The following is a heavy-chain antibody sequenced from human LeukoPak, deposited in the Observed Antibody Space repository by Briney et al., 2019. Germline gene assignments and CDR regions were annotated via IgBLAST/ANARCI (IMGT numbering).Heavy chain of an antibody. Sequence: GASVKVSCKASGYSFTGFYIHWVRQAPGQGLEWMAWINPQSGATNYVQKFKGRITTTRDMSITTAYMEVTTLRSDDTTVYYCARGGDDSGLYFAYWGQGTLVTVSS. D-gene: IGHD3-22*01. V-gene: IGHV1-2*02. CDR3: ARGGDDSGLYFAY. CDR1: GYSFTGFY. CDR2: INPQSGAT. J-gene: IGHJ4*02.